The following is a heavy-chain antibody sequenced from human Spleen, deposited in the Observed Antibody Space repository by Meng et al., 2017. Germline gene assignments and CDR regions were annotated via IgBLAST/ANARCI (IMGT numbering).Heavy chain of an antibody. Sequence: ARRVDVGGGLVKPGGSLRLSCAAAGFTFRDYNMNWIRQAPGKGLEWISYISSSGSIIYSADSLKGRFTISRDNANNLLSLQMTSLRAEDTAIYYCAREYYYGSGMDSWGQGTLVTV. J-gene: IGHJ5*01. CDR1: GFTFRDYN. D-gene: IGHD3-10*01. V-gene: IGHV3-11*01. CDR2: ISSSGSII. CDR3: AREYYYGSGMDS.